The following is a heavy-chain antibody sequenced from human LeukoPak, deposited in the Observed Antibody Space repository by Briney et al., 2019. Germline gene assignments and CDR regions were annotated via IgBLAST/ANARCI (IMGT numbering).Heavy chain of an antibody. D-gene: IGHD6-19*01. Sequence: PGGSLRLSCAASGFPFSTCSMNWVRQAPGKGLEWLSFISSSTSTIYYADSVKGRFTISRDNAKNSLYLQMNSLRDEDTAVYYCARERIAVATSSFDYWGQGALVTVSS. CDR3: ARERIAVATSSFDY. CDR1: GFPFSTCS. CDR2: ISSSTSTI. V-gene: IGHV3-48*02. J-gene: IGHJ4*01.